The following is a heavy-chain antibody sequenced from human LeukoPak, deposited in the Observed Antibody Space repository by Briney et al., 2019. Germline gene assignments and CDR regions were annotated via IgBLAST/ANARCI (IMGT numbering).Heavy chain of an antibody. CDR2: IYHSGST. J-gene: IGHJ3*02. CDR3: ARDDGGNFNDAFDI. V-gene: IGHV4-38-2*02. D-gene: IGHD4-23*01. Sequence: PSETLSLTCTVSGYSISNGYYWGWIRQPPGKGLEWIGSIYHSGSTNYNPSLKSRVTISVDTSKNQFSLKLSSVTAADMAVYFCARDDGGNFNDAFDIWGQGTMVTVSS. CDR1: GYSISNGYY.